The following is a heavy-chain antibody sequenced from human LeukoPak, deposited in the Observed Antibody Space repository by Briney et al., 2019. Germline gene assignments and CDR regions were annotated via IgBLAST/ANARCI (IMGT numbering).Heavy chain of an antibody. CDR1: GYTFTSYG. J-gene: IGHJ3*02. V-gene: IGHV1-18*01. D-gene: IGHD3-22*01. Sequence: ASVKVSCKASGYTFTSYGISWVRQAPGQGLEWMGWISAYNGNTNYAQRLQGRVTMTTDTSTSTAYMELRSLRSDDTAVYYCATGIYYYDSSGYYWGHAFDIRGQGTMVTVSS. CDR2: ISAYNGNT. CDR3: ATGIYYYDSSGYYWGHAFDI.